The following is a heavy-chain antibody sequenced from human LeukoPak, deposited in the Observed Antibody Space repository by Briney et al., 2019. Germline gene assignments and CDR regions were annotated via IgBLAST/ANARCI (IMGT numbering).Heavy chain of an antibody. CDR2: INSDGSST. V-gene: IGHV3-74*01. D-gene: IGHD2-15*01. CDR3: ASLNVPATPH. Sequence: GGSLRLSYAADGFTLSSQWMDSVSHAPGKGLVWVSRINSDGSSTNYADSVRGRFTISRDNANNTLYLQMNSLRAEDTAVYYCASLNVPATPHWGQGTLVTVSS. CDR1: GFTLSSQW. J-gene: IGHJ4*02.